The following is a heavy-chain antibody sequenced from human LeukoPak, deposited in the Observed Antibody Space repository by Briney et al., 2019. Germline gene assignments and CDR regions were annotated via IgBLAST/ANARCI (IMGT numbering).Heavy chain of an antibody. CDR1: GGSISSYY. J-gene: IGHJ5*02. D-gene: IGHD6-13*01. Sequence: PSETLSLTCTVSGGSISSYYWSWIRQPPGKGLEWIGYINYSGSTYYNPSLKSRVTISVDTSKDQFSLKLTSVTAADTAVFYCVRHIRDSSFFDPWGLGTLVTVSS. V-gene: IGHV4-59*04. CDR3: VRHIRDSSFFDP. CDR2: INYSGST.